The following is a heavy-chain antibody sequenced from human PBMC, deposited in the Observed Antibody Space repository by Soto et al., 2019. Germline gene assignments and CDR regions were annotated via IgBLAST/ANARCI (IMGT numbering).Heavy chain of an antibody. V-gene: IGHV3-23*01. CDR1: GFTFSSYA. CDR2: ISDSGGST. D-gene: IGHD6-13*01. CDR3: AKARSSWYSYFDS. J-gene: IGHJ4*02. Sequence: PGGSLRLSCAASGFTFSSYAMTWVRQAPVKGLEWVSIISDSGGSTYYADSVKGRFAISRDNSKNTLYLQMNSLRAEDTAVYYCAKARSSWYSYFDSWGQGTLVTVSS.